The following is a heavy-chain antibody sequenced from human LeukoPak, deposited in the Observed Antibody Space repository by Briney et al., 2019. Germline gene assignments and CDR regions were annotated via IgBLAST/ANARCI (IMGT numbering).Heavy chain of an antibody. J-gene: IGHJ5*02. CDR3: ARAPYRSYWSVTWVDP. D-gene: IGHD1-26*01. CDR1: GGSISSDC. Sequence: SETLSLTVTVSGGSISSDCWSWIRQPPGKGLEWIGYIYYSGSTNYNPSLKSRVTISVDTSKNQFSLKLSSVTAADTAVYYCARAPYRSYWSVTWVDPKGQGTLVTVSS. CDR2: IYYSGST. V-gene: IGHV4-59*01.